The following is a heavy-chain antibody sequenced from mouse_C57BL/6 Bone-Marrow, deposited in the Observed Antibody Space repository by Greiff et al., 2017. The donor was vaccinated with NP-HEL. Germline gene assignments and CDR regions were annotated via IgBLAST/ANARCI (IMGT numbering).Heavy chain of an antibody. J-gene: IGHJ4*01. Sequence: QVQLQQPGADLVKPGASVKVSCKASGYTFTSYWMHWVKQRPGQGLEWIGRIHPSDSDTNYNQKFKGQATLTVDTSSNTAYMQLSILTSEDTAVDNGAVYDYEERGYAMDYWGQGTSVTVSS. CDR3: AVYDYEERGYAMDY. CDR1: GYTFTSYW. D-gene: IGHD2-4*01. V-gene: IGHV1-74*01. CDR2: IHPSDSDT.